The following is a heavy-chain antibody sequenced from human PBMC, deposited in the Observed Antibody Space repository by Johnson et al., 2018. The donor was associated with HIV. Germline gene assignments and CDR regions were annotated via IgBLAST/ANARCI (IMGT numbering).Heavy chain of an antibody. Sequence: QVQLVESGGGLVQPGGSLRLSCAVSGFTFSSHWMTWVRQAPGKGLEWVAFLRYDGSDKYYADSVKGRLTISRDNSKKTLYLQMNSLRAEDTAVYYCAKDCVGVWWSRAFDIWGQGTMVTVSS. D-gene: IGHD2-21*01. V-gene: IGHV3-30*02. CDR3: AKDCVGVWWSRAFDI. CDR1: GFTFSSHW. J-gene: IGHJ3*02. CDR2: LRYDGSDK.